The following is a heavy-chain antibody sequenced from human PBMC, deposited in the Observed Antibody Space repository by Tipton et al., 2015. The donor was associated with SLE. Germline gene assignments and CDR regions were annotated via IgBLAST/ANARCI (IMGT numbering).Heavy chain of an antibody. Sequence: QSGAEVKKPGASVKVSCKVSGYTLTELSMHWVRQAPGKGLEWMGGFDPEDGETIYAQKFQGRVTMTEDTSTDTAYMELSSLRSEDTAVYYCATGASSASGSYPYNWFDPWGQGTLVTVSS. J-gene: IGHJ5*02. V-gene: IGHV1-24*01. D-gene: IGHD3-10*01. CDR3: ATGASSASGSYPYNWFDP. CDR1: GYTLTELS. CDR2: FDPEDGET.